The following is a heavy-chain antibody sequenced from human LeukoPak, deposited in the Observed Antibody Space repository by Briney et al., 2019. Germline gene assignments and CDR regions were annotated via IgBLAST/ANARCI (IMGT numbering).Heavy chain of an antibody. CDR3: AREVTGIAAAGTWFDP. Sequence: KSSETLSLTCTVSGGSISSGGYYWSWTRQHPGKGLEWIGYIYYSGSTYYNPSLKSRVTISVDTSKNQFSLKLSSVTAADTAVYYCAREVTGIAAAGTWFDPWGQGTLVTVSS. J-gene: IGHJ5*02. D-gene: IGHD6-13*01. CDR1: GGSISSGGYY. CDR2: IYYSGST. V-gene: IGHV4-31*03.